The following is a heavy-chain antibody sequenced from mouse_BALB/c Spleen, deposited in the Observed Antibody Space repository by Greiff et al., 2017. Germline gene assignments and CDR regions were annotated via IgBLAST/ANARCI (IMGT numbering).Heavy chain of an antibody. CDR2: IWSGGST. V-gene: IGHV2-2*02. Sequence: VQLQQSGPGLVAPSQSLSITCTVSGFSLTGYGVNWVRQPPGKGLEWLGVIWSGGSTDYNAAFISRLSISKDNSKSQVFFKMNSLQANDTAIYYCARYGYDDGGFDYWGEGTTLTVAS. D-gene: IGHD2-2*01. J-gene: IGHJ2*01. CDR1: GFSLTGYG. CDR3: ARYGYDDGGFDY.